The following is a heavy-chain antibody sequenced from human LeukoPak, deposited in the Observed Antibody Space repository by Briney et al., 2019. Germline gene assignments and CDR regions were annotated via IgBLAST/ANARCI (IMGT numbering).Heavy chain of an antibody. V-gene: IGHV4-59*08. CDR1: GDSISSYY. CDR2: MYYSGST. Sequence: SETLSLTCTVSGDSISSYYWSWIRQPPGKGLEWIGYMYYSGSTNCNPSLKSRVTISLDTSKNQLSLKLSSVTAADTAVYYCARQRPYYYDGSGYYDPWGQGILVTVSS. J-gene: IGHJ5*02. D-gene: IGHD3-22*01. CDR3: ARQRPYYYDGSGYYDP.